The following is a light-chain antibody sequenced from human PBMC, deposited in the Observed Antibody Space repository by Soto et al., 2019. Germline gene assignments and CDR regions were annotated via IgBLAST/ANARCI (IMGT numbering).Light chain of an antibody. Sequence: EIVMPQSPATLSVSPGERATLSCRASQSVGNNLAWYQQQPGQAPRLLTHGASTTATGVPGRFSGSGSGTEFTLTIDSLQSEDFAVYYCQQYHDWPPLTFGGGTKVEIK. CDR2: GAS. V-gene: IGKV3-15*01. CDR3: QQYHDWPPLT. J-gene: IGKJ4*01. CDR1: QSVGNN.